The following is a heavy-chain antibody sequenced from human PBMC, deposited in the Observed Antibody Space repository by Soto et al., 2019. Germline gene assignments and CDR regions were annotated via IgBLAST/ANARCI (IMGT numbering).Heavy chain of an antibody. J-gene: IGHJ4*02. CDR2: IYYSGGT. CDR1: GWSMSSGSDY. D-gene: IGHD1-1*01. V-gene: IGHV4-61*01. Sequence: SAPPSRACPVSGWSMSSGSDYWTWIRQPPGKALEGIGYIYYSGGTNYNPSLKSRVTISVDTSKNQFSLQLSSVTAADTAVYYGARGGGGTSTFDYWGQGTLVTVSS. CDR3: ARGGGGTSTFDY.